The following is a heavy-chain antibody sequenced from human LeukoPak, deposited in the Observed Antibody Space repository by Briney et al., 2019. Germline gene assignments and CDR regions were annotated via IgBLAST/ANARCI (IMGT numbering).Heavy chain of an antibody. CDR2: IYYSGST. D-gene: IGHD4-17*01. Sequence: SETLSLTCTVSGGSISSYYWSWIRQPPGKGLEWIGYIYYSGSTNYNPSLRSRVTISVDTSKNQFSLKLSSVTAADTAVYYCARGLGYGEYLVPFDIWGQGTLVTVSS. CDR3: ARGLGYGEYLVPFDI. V-gene: IGHV4-59*01. CDR1: GGSISSYY. J-gene: IGHJ3*02.